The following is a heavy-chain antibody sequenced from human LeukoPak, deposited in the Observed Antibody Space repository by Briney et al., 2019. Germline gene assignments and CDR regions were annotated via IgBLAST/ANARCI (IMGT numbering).Heavy chain of an antibody. D-gene: IGHD2-15*01. V-gene: IGHV4-34*01. Sequence: SDTLSLTCAVSGGSFSDFYWSWIRQSPGKGLQWIGEINRSGSTNYNPSLKSRVTISVDTSKNQFSLKLSSVTAADTAVYYCAREQDSALDYWGQGTLVTVSS. CDR1: GGSFSDFY. CDR3: AREQDSALDY. CDR2: INRSGST. J-gene: IGHJ4*02.